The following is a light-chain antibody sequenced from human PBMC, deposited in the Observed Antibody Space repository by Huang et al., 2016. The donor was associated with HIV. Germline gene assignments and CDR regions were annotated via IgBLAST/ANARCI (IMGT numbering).Light chain of an antibody. CDR3: QQYSKWPPNT. CDR2: GAS. J-gene: IGKJ2*01. CDR1: QSVKSK. V-gene: IGKV3-15*01. Sequence: IVMTQSPATLALSPGERATLSCRASQSVKSKLAWYQQKPGQGPRLLIYGASTRATGVPGRFSGSGSGTEFTLTISSLQSEDFAVYYCQQYSKWPPNTFGQGTKLESK.